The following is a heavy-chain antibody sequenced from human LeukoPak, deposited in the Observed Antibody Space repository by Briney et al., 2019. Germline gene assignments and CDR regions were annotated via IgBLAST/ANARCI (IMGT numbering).Heavy chain of an antibody. J-gene: IGHJ4*01. V-gene: IGHV1-18*01. CDR2: ITTYNGNT. CDR3: ATDRGSSWYGGLN. D-gene: IGHD6-13*01. CDR1: GYTFTSYP. Sequence: ASVKVSCKASGYTFTSYPISWVRQAPGQGLEWMGWITTYNGNTNYAQKLQGRVTMTTDTSTSTAYMDLRGLRSEDTAVYYCATDRGSSWYGGLNWGHGILITVSS.